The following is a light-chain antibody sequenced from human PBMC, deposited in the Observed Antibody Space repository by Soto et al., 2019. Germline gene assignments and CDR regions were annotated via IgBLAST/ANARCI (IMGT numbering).Light chain of an antibody. CDR3: CSYAGSSTCDYV. Sequence: QSVLTQPASVSGSPGQSITISCTGTSSDVGSYNLVSWYQQHPGKAPKLMIYEGSKRPSGVSNRFSGSKSGNTASLTISGLQAEDEADYYCCSYAGSSTCDYVFGTGTKVTVL. CDR2: EGS. J-gene: IGLJ1*01. CDR1: SSDVGSYNL. V-gene: IGLV2-23*01.